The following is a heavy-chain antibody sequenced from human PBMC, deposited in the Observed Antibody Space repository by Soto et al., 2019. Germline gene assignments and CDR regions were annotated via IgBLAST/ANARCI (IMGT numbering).Heavy chain of an antibody. D-gene: IGHD3-10*01. V-gene: IGHV3-33*01. CDR2: IWYDGSNK. Sequence: QVQLVESGGGVVQPGRSLRLSCAASGFTFSSYGMHWVRQAPGKGLEWVAVIWYDGSNKYYADSLKGRFTISRDNAKNRLSLPMNSLRAEDTAVYYCARDTTRAMLRIYYGMDVWGQGTTVTVSS. CDR1: GFTFSSYG. CDR3: ARDTTRAMLRIYYGMDV. J-gene: IGHJ6*02.